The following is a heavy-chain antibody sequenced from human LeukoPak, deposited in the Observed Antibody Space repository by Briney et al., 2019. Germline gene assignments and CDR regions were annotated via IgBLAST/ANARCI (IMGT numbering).Heavy chain of an antibody. CDR1: GGSISSYY. J-gene: IGHJ3*02. D-gene: IGHD7-27*01. Sequence: SETLSLTCTVSGGSISSYYWSWIRQPPGKGLEWIGYIYYSGSTNYNPSLKSRVTISVDTSKNQFSLKLSSVTAADTAVYYCARAPFVWGRSDAFDIWGQGTMVTVSS. CDR3: ARAPFVWGRSDAFDI. V-gene: IGHV4-59*08. CDR2: IYYSGST.